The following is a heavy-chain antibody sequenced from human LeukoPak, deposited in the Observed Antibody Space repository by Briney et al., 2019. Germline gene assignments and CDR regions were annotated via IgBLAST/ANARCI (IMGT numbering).Heavy chain of an antibody. CDR3: ANLTSDIPELNC. D-gene: IGHD1-7*01. CDR1: GFTFTSCG. CDR2: ISASGGHT. V-gene: IGHV3-23*01. J-gene: IGHJ4*02. Sequence: GGSLRLSCVVSGFTFTSCGMTWVRQAPGKGLEWVSSISASGGHTYYIDSVKGRFTISRDNSKTTLYLQMNSLRAEDTAVYYCANLTSDIPELNCWGQGRLVTVSS.